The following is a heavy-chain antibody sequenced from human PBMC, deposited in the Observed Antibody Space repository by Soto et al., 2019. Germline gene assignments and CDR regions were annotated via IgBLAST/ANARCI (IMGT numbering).Heavy chain of an antibody. CDR2: INSDGTTT. CDR3: TRGGATGAGIYHFEN. D-gene: IGHD3-10*01. V-gene: IGHV3-74*01. Sequence: EVQLVESGGALVQPGGSLRLYCAASGFTFTTNWMHWVRQAPGKGLVWLSRINSDGTTTTYADSVKGRITISRDNAKNTLYLQVNSLGGEDTAVYYCTRGGATGAGIYHFENWGQGTLVTVSS. J-gene: IGHJ4*02. CDR1: GFTFTTNW.